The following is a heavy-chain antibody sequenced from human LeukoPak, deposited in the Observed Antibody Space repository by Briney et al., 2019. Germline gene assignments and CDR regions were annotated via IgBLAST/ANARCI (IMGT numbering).Heavy chain of an antibody. V-gene: IGHV3-23*01. CDR1: GFTFRSHA. CDR3: AKDFRIGYSAHFDY. Sequence: PGGSLRLSCVGSGFTFRSHAMSWVRQAPEKGLEFVSGIYENGGTTYYVDSVKGRFSISRDNSENTLYLQMDSLRGEDTAVYYCAKDFRIGYSAHFDYWGQGALVTVSS. J-gene: IGHJ4*02. D-gene: IGHD2-21*01. CDR2: IYENGGTT.